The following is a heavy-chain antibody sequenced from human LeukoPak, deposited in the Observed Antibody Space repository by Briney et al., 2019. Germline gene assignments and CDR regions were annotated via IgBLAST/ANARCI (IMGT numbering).Heavy chain of an antibody. CDR3: ARDSGDYGDYANWFDP. D-gene: IGHD4-17*01. CDR2: IYYSGST. Sequence: PSETLSLTCTVSGGSISSSSYYWGWIHQPPGKGLEWIGSIYYSGSTYYNPSLKSRVTISVDTSKNQFSLKLSSVTAADTAVYYCARDSGDYGDYANWFDPWGQGTLVTVSS. CDR1: GGSISSSSYY. J-gene: IGHJ5*02. V-gene: IGHV4-39*07.